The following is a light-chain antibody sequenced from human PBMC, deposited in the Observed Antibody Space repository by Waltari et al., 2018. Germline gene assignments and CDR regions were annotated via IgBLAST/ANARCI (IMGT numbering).Light chain of an antibody. CDR3: QQYYTSPALT. CDR1: QSLLHVDGYNY. J-gene: IGKJ4*01. V-gene: IGKV2-28*01. CDR2: MGS. Sequence: DIVMTQSPLSLPVTPGEPASISCRSSQSLLHVDGYNYLDWYLQKPGQSPQVLIYMGSNRAAGVPDRFSGSGSGTDFTLTINSLQPEDAAVYYCQQYYTSPALTFGGGTTVEIK.